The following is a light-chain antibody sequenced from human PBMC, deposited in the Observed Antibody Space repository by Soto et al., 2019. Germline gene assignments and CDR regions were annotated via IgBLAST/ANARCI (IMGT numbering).Light chain of an antibody. Sequence: EIVMTQSPVTLSVSPGARATLSCRASQSVSNYLAWYQQKPGQAPRLLIYGASTRATGIPARFSGSGSGTEFTLTISSLQSEDFAVYYCQQHNNWPRTFGQGTKVDIK. V-gene: IGKV3-15*01. CDR2: GAS. J-gene: IGKJ1*01. CDR1: QSVSNY. CDR3: QQHNNWPRT.